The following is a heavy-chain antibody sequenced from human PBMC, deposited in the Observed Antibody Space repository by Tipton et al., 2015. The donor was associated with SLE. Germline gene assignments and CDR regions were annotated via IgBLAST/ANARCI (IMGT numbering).Heavy chain of an antibody. Sequence: TLSLTCDVSGESVSGYFWTWIRQPPGKGLEWIGDIHDNADVYHNASLKSRVTISVDTSKNQVSLRLSSVTAADTAVYYCARTNMVTGRSGWLDPWGQGTLVTVS. J-gene: IGHJ5*02. CDR1: GESVSGYF. CDR2: IHDNADV. D-gene: IGHD2-21*02. CDR3: ARTNMVTGRSGWLDP. V-gene: IGHV4-34*01.